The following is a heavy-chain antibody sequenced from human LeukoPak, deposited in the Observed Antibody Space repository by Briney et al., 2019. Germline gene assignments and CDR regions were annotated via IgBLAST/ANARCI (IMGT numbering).Heavy chain of an antibody. CDR3: ARGGYNFDY. CDR1: GFTFSSYG. D-gene: IGHD1-14*01. J-gene: IGHJ4*02. CDR2: IWNDGTNI. Sequence: PGGSLRLSCAASGFTFSSYGMHRVRQAPGKGLEWVAFIWNDGTNIYYVDSVKGRFSISRDNSKNTLYLEMNSLRVEDTAVYYCARGGYNFDYWGQGTLVTVSS. V-gene: IGHV3-33*01.